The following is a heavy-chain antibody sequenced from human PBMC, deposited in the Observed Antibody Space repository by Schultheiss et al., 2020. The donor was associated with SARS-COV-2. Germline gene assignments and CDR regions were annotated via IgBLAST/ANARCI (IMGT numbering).Heavy chain of an antibody. Sequence: GGSLRLSCAASGFTFSSYAMSWVRQAPGKGLEWVSAISGSGGSTYYADSVKGRFTISRDNSKNTLYLQMNSLRAEDTAVYYCARDRLVVRGVIIKSYYYGMDVWGQGTTVTVSS. CDR3: ARDRLVVRGVIIKSYYYGMDV. CDR1: GFTFSSYA. J-gene: IGHJ6*02. D-gene: IGHD3-10*01. V-gene: IGHV3-23*01. CDR2: ISGSGGST.